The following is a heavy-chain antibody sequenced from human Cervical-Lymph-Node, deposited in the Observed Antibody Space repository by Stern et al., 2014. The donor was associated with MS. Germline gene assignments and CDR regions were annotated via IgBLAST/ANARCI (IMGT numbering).Heavy chain of an antibody. CDR2: IAPVIGTT. CDR3: ARGGGLVGYFDY. D-gene: IGHD1-26*01. V-gene: IGHV1-69*06. CDR1: GDTFSRYA. J-gene: IGHJ4*02. Sequence: QVQLVQSGPEVKKPGSSVKVSCKASGDTFSRYAIHWVRQVPGQRLEWMGGIAPVIGTTNYAQKFQGRVTITADKSTNTAYMELMTLRSEDTAVYYCARGGGLVGYFDYWGQGTLVSVSS.